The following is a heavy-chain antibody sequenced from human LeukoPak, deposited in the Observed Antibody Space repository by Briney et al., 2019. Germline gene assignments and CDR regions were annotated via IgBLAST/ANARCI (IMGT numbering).Heavy chain of an antibody. V-gene: IGHV4-59*01. Sequence: SETLSLTCTVSGGSISSYYWSWIRQPPGRGLEWIGYIYYSGSTNYNPSLKSRVTISVDTSKNQFSLKLSSVTAADTAVYYCARSTSESGSGIEDYWGQGTLVTVSS. CDR3: ARSTSESGSGIEDY. CDR2: IYYSGST. J-gene: IGHJ4*02. D-gene: IGHD3-10*01. CDR1: GGSISSYY.